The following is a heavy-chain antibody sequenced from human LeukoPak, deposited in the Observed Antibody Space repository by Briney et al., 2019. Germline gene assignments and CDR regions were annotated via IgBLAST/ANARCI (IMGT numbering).Heavy chain of an antibody. CDR2: IYHSGST. V-gene: IGHV4-38-2*01. J-gene: IGHJ4*02. Sequence: SETLSLTCAVSGYSISSGYYWGWIRQPPGKGLEWIGSIYHSGSTYYNPSLKSRVTISVDTSKNQFSLKLSSVTAADTAVYYCASPYSSGWHIDYWGQGTLVTVSS. CDR1: GYSISSGYY. CDR3: ASPYSSGWHIDY. D-gene: IGHD6-19*01.